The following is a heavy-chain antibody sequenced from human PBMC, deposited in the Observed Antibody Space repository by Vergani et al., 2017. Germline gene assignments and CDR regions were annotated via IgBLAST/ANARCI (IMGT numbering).Heavy chain of an antibody. CDR2: INHSGST. D-gene: IGHD4-17*01. Sequence: QVQLQQWGAGLLKPSETLSLTCAVYGGSFSGYYWSWIRQPPGKGLEWIGEINHSGSTNYNPSLKSRVTISVDTSKNQFSLKLSSVTAADTAVYCCARVGYGDYYGMDVWGQGTTVTVSS. J-gene: IGHJ6*02. CDR1: GGSFSGYY. V-gene: IGHV4-34*01. CDR3: ARVGYGDYYGMDV.